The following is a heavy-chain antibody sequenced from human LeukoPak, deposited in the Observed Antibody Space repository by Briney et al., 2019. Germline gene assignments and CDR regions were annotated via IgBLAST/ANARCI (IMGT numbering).Heavy chain of an antibody. Sequence: ASVKVSCKASGYTFTGYYMHWVRQAPGQGLEWMGWINPNSGGTNYAQKFQGRVTMTRDTSISTAYMELSRLRSDDTAVYYCARGGTYYYDSSGYYNGDYWGQGTLVTVSS. D-gene: IGHD3-22*01. J-gene: IGHJ4*02. CDR3: ARGGTYYYDSSGYYNGDY. CDR1: GYTFTGYY. CDR2: INPNSGGT. V-gene: IGHV1-2*02.